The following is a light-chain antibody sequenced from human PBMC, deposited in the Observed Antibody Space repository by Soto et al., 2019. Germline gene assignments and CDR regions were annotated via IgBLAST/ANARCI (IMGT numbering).Light chain of an antibody. CDR3: SSYSGTTNYV. CDR1: SSDVGGYNF. V-gene: IGLV2-8*01. J-gene: IGLJ1*01. CDR2: EVT. Sequence: QSVRTHPPSASGSPGHSVTISCTGTSSDVGGYNFVSWYQQHPGKAPKLIIYEVTKRPSGVPDRFSGSKSGNTASLTVSGLQAEDEADYYCSSYSGTTNYVFGTGTKVTXL.